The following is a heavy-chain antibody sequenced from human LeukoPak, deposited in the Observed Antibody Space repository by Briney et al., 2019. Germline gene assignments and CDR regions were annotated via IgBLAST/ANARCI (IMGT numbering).Heavy chain of an antibody. J-gene: IGHJ3*02. V-gene: IGHV4-34*01. D-gene: IGHD3-16*02. CDR3: ARVLLGELSSDAFDI. CDR2: INHSGST. Sequence: PSETLSLTCAVYSGSFSGYYWSWIRQPPGKGLEWIGEINHSGSTNYNPSLKSRVTISVDTSKNQFSLKLSSVTAADTAVYYCARVLLGELSSDAFDIWGQGTMVTVSS. CDR1: SGSFSGYY.